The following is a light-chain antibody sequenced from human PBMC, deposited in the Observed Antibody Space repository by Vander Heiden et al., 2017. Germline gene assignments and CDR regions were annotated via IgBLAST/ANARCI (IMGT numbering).Light chain of an antibody. V-gene: IGKV1-16*01. CDR2: GAS. J-gene: IGKJ5*01. Sequence: DIQMTQSPSSLSASVGDRVTFTCRASQGINTFLGWFQQKPGKAPKSLIYGASTWQSGVPSRFSGSGSGTYFTLTISSLQPEDFATYYCQQYDTFPITFGQGTRLEIK. CDR3: QQYDTFPIT. CDR1: QGINTF.